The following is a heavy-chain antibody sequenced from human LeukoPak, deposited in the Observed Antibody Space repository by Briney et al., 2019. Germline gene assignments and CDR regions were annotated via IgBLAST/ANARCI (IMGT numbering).Heavy chain of an antibody. D-gene: IGHD6-13*01. Sequence: GGSLRLSCAASGITFSSNAMHWVRQAPGKGLEWVAIISYDGSNKYYADSVKGRFTISRDNSKNTLYLQMNSLTVEDTAVHYCARVGSTWPDYFDYWGQGTLVTVSS. J-gene: IGHJ4*02. CDR2: ISYDGSNK. CDR3: ARVGSTWPDYFDY. CDR1: GITFSSNA. V-gene: IGHV3-30*04.